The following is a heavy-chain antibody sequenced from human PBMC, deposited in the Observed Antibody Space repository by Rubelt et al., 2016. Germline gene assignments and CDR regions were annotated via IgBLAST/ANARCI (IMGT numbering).Heavy chain of an antibody. D-gene: IGHD7-27*01. V-gene: IGHV4-39*07. CDR1: GGSISSSSYY. J-gene: IGHJ2*01. CDR3: ARANWDYWYFDL. CDR2: IYYSGST. Sequence: QLQLQESGPGLVKPSETLSLTCTVSGGSISSSSYYWGWIRQPPGKGLEWIGSIYYSGSTYYNPSLKSRVTISVDTSKNQFSLKLSSVTAADTAVYYCARANWDYWYFDLWGRGTLVTVSS.